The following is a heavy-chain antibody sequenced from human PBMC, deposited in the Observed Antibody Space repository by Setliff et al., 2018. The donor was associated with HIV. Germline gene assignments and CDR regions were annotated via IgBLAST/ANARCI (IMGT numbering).Heavy chain of an antibody. V-gene: IGHV4-34*01. D-gene: IGHD3-22*01. CDR3: ASTTRITMIVVVPHPLDV. J-gene: IGHJ6*04. CDR1: GGSFSGYY. CDR2: INHSGST. Sequence: SETLSLTCAVYGGSFSGYYWSWIRQPPGKGLEWIGEINHSGSTNYNPSLKSRVTISVDTSKNQFSLKLSSVTAADTAVYYCASTTRITMIVVVPHPLDVWCKGTTVTVSS.